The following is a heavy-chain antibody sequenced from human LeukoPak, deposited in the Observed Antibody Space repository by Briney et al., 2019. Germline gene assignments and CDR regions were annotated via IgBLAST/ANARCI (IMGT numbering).Heavy chain of an antibody. Sequence: GGSLRLSCAASGFTFSSYAMSWVRQAPGKGLEWVSVISGSGGSTYYADSVKGRFTISRDNSKNTLYLQMNSLRAEDTAVYYCARDPRSRYYYDSSGYLDYWGQGTLVTVSS. V-gene: IGHV3-23*01. CDR2: ISGSGGST. CDR3: ARDPRSRYYYDSSGYLDY. J-gene: IGHJ4*02. D-gene: IGHD3-22*01. CDR1: GFTFSSYA.